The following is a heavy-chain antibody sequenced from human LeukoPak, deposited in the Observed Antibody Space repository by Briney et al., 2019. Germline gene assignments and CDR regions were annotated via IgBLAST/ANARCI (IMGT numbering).Heavy chain of an antibody. CDR3: TTTDYYDSSGYDY. CDR1: GFIFSNAW. CDR2: IKSKTDGGTT. J-gene: IGHJ4*02. Sequence: SGGSLRLSCAASGFIFSNAWMSWVRQAPGRGRGWVGRIKSKTDGGTTDYAAPVKGRFTISRDDSKNTLYLQMNSLKTEDTAVYYCTTTDYYDSSGYDYWGQGTLVTVSS. V-gene: IGHV3-15*01. D-gene: IGHD3-22*01.